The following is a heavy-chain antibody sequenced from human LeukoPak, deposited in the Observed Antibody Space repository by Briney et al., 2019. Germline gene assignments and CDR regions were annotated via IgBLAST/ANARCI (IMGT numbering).Heavy chain of an antibody. CDR2: INPNSGGT. CDR1: GYTFTGYY. V-gene: IGHV1-2*02. Sequence: ASVKVSCKASGYTFTGYYMHWGRQAPGQGLEWMGWINPNSGGTNYAQKFQGRVTMTRDTSISTAYMELSRLRSDDTAVYYCATVTYSNYVLDYWGQGTLVTVSS. D-gene: IGHD4-11*01. J-gene: IGHJ4*02. CDR3: ATVTYSNYVLDY.